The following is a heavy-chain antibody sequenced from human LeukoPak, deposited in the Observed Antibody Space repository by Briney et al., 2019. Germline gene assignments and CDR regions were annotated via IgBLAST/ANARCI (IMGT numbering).Heavy chain of an antibody. CDR3: ARDEKRGYYDSSGYYPYYYYGMDV. V-gene: IGHV7-4-1*02. CDR1: GYTFTSYA. CDR2: INTNTGNP. Sequence: ASVKVSCKASGYTFTSYAMNWVRQAPGQGLEWMGWINTNTGNPTYAQGFTGRFVFSLDTSVSTAYLQISSLKAEDTAVYYCARDEKRGYYDSSGYYPYYYYGMDVWGQGTTVTVSS. D-gene: IGHD3-22*01. J-gene: IGHJ6*02.